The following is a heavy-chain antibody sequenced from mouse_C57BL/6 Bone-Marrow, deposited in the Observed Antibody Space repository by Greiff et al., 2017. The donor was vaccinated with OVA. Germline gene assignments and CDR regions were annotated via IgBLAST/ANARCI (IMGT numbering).Heavy chain of an antibody. V-gene: IGHV1-59*01. Sequence: QVQLQQPGAELVRPGPSVKLSCKASGYTFTSYWMHWVKQRPGQGLEWIGVIDPSDSYTNYNQKFKGKATLTVDTSSSTAYMQLSSLTSEDSAVYYCARKVRGVTTRYAMDYWGQGTSVTVSS. J-gene: IGHJ4*01. D-gene: IGHD2-2*01. CDR1: GYTFTSYW. CDR2: IDPSDSYT. CDR3: ARKVRGVTTRYAMDY.